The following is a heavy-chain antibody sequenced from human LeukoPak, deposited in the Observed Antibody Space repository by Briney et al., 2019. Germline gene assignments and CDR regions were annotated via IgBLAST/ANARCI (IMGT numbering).Heavy chain of an antibody. CDR3: ARYYGSGSLRLNDAFDI. V-gene: IGHV3-20*04. D-gene: IGHD3-10*01. J-gene: IGHJ3*02. CDR1: GFIFSSYW. Sequence: GGSLRLSCGASGFIFSSYWMSWVRQAPGKGLEWVSGINWNGGSTGYADSVKGRFTISRDNAKISLYLQMNSLRAEDTALYYCARYYGSGSLRLNDAFDIWGQGTVVTVSS. CDR2: INWNGGST.